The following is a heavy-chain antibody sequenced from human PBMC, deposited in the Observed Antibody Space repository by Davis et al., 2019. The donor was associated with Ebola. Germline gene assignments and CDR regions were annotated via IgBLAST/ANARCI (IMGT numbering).Heavy chain of an antibody. CDR3: AREAYYYHCMDV. CDR1: GFIVSNND. CDR2: IHSGGAT. J-gene: IGHJ6*02. Sequence: GESLKISCAPSGFIVSNNDMTWVRQAPGKGLEWVSVIHSGGATYHADSVQGRFTISRNNRKNTLYLQMNSLRAEDTAVYYCAREAYYYHCMDVWGQGTTVTV. V-gene: IGHV3-53*04.